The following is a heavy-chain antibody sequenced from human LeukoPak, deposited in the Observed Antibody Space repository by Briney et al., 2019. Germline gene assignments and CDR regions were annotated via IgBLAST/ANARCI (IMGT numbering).Heavy chain of an antibody. J-gene: IGHJ4*02. CDR3: ARDRVSSWYYFDY. CDR2: INWNGGST. CDR1: GFTFDDYG. D-gene: IGHD6-13*01. V-gene: IGHV3-20*04. Sequence: PGGSLRLSCAASGFTFDDYGMSWVRQAPGKGLEWVSGINWNGGSTGYADSVKGRFTISRDISKNTVYLQMSNLRAEDMAVYYCARDRVSSWYYFDYWGQGTLVTVSS.